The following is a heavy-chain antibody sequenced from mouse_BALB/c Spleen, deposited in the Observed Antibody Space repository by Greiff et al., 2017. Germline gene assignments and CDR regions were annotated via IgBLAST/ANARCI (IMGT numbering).Heavy chain of an antibody. CDR3: TRDHGNYYFDY. J-gene: IGHJ2*01. Sequence: EVQVVESGGGLVKPGGSLKLSCAASGFTFSSYTMSWVRQTPEKRLEWVATISSGGSYTYYPDSVKGRFTISRDNAKNTLYLQMSSLKSEDTAMYYCTRDHGNYYFDYWGQGTTLTVSS. CDR1: GFTFSSYT. V-gene: IGHV5-6-4*01. D-gene: IGHD2-1*01. CDR2: ISSGGSYT.